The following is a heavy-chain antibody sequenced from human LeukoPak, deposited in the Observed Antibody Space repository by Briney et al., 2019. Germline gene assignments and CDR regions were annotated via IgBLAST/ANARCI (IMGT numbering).Heavy chain of an antibody. V-gene: IGHV3-30*18. CDR2: ISYDGSNK. J-gene: IGHJ4*02. CDR1: GFTFSSYG. D-gene: IGHD1-26*01. CDR3: AKSQSGSYFADLDS. Sequence: GGSLRLSCAASGFTFSSYGMHWVRQAPGKGLEWVAVISYDGSNKYYADSVKGRFTISRDNSKNTLYLQMNSLRAEDTAVYYCAKSQSGSYFADLDSWGQGTLVTVSS.